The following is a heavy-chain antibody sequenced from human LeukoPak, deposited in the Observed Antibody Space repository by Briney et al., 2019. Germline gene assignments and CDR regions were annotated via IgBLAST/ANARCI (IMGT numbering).Heavy chain of an antibody. Sequence: EASVKVSCKASGYTFTSYYMHWVRQAPGQGLEWMGIINPSGGSTSYAQKFQGRVTMTRDTSTSTVYMELSSLRSEDTAVHYCASYYDSSGYYYNGMDVWGQGTTDTVSS. V-gene: IGHV1-46*01. CDR2: INPSGGST. CDR1: GYTFTSYY. D-gene: IGHD3-22*01. J-gene: IGHJ6*02. CDR3: ASYYDSSGYYYNGMDV.